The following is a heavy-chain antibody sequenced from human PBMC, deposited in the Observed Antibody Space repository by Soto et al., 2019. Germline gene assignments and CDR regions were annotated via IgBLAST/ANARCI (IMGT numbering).Heavy chain of an antibody. Sequence: ASVKVSCKASGYTFTSYAMHWVRQAPGQRLEWMGWINAGNGNTKYSQKFQGRVTITRDTSASTAYMELSSLRSEDTAVYYCAREGGSTTDDAFDIWGQGTMVTVSS. V-gene: IGHV1-3*01. CDR2: INAGNGNT. CDR3: AREGGSTTDDAFDI. J-gene: IGHJ3*02. D-gene: IGHD4-17*01. CDR1: GYTFTSYA.